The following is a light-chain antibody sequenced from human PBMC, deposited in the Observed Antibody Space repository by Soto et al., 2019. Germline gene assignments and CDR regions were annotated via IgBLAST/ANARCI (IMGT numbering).Light chain of an antibody. Sequence: DIQMTQSPSSLSASVGDRVTITCRASQSISIYLNWYKQKPAKATKLXXXAEXSLQSGVPSRFSGSGSGTDFTLTISSLQPEDFATYYCQQSYSSRSRTFGQGTRLEIK. CDR1: QSISIY. CDR2: AEX. J-gene: IGKJ5*01. V-gene: IGKV1-39*01. CDR3: QQSYSSRSRT.